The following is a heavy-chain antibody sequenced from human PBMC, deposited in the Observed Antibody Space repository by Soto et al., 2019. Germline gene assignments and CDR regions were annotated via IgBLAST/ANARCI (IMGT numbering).Heavy chain of an antibody. D-gene: IGHD6-19*01. CDR1: GVTFRGRA. CDR2: ITGTSGDS. V-gene: IGHV3-23*01. J-gene: IGHJ4*02. CDR3: ARDLRIAVAGHGY. Sequence: EEHLWDSGGDLAQPGGSLRLSCATSGVTFRGRAMSWVRQVPGEGLEWVATITGTSGDSKYADPVRGRFTISRDNAKNSLYLQMISLSAEDKAVYYCARDLRIAVAGHGYWGQGTLVTVSS.